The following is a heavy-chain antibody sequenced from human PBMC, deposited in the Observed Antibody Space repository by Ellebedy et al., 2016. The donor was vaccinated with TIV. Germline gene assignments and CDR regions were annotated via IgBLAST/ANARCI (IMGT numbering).Heavy chain of an antibody. CDR1: GFTFSSYG. J-gene: IGHJ5*02. V-gene: IGHV3-30*03. CDR2: ISYDGTYK. CDR3: ARGVGTPGGWFDP. D-gene: IGHD3-10*01. Sequence: GESLKISCATSGFTFSSYGMHWVRQAPGKGLEWVAVISYDGTYKYYAEYVKGRFTISRDSSKNTLYLQMNSLRAIDTAVYYCARGVGTPGGWFDPWGQGTLVTVSS.